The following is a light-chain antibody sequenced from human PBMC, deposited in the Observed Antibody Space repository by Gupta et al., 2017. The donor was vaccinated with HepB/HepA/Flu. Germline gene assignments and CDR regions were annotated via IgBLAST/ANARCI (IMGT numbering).Light chain of an antibody. CDR2: GKN. V-gene: IGLV3-19*01. J-gene: IGLJ2*01. CDR1: SLRSYY. Sequence: SSELTQDPAVSVALGQTVRITCQGDSLRSYYASWYQQKPGQAPVLVIYGKNNRPSGIPDRFSGSSSGNTVSLTITGAQAEDEADYYGQSRDSNGNHVVFGGGTKRTVL. CDR3: QSRDSNGNHVV.